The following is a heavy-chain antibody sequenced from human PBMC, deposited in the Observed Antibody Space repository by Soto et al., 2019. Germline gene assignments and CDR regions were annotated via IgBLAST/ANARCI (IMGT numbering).Heavy chain of an antibody. CDR2: INPASGAT. V-gene: IGHV1-2*02. J-gene: IGHJ5*02. CDR3: ARDGDIVGAWNH. Sequence: ASVKVSCKASGYIFTGHCMHWVRQAPGQGLEWMGWINPASGATNYVQKFHGRITMTRDTSMSTAYLELSSLRSDDTAVYYCARDGDIVGAWNHWGQGTLVTVSS. D-gene: IGHD1-26*01. CDR1: GYIFTGHC.